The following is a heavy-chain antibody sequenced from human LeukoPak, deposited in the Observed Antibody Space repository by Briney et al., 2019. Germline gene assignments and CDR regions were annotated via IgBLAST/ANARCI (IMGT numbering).Heavy chain of an antibody. Sequence: PGGSLRLSCAVSGFTFTTYGMSWVRQAPGKGLEWVSAISGTGVGTYYADSVKGRFTISRDNSKNTLYLQMNSLRAEDTAVYYCARDQIAYPGLPGTPYYMDVWGKGTTVTISS. J-gene: IGHJ6*03. CDR2: ISGTGVGT. CDR3: ARDQIAYPGLPGTPYYMDV. V-gene: IGHV3-23*01. CDR1: GFTFTTYG. D-gene: IGHD1-14*01.